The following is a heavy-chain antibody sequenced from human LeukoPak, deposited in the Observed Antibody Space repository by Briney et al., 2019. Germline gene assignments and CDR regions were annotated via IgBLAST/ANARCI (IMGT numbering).Heavy chain of an antibody. CDR2: ISGSGGST. CDR3: AKDPYDSSGNFDY. V-gene: IGHV3-23*01. CDR1: GFTFSNYA. Sequence: GGSLRLSCAASGFTFSNYAMNWVRQAPGKGLEWVSTISGSGGSTYYADSVKGRFTISRDNSKNTLYLQMNSLRAEDTAVYYCAKDPYDSSGNFDYWGQRTLVTVSS. D-gene: IGHD3-22*01. J-gene: IGHJ4*02.